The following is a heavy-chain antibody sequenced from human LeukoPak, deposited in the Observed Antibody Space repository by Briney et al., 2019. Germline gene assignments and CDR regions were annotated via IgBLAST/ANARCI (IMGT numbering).Heavy chain of an antibody. CDR2: ISNGGRNT. J-gene: IGHJ4*02. CDR1: GFTFSSFE. Sequence: GGSLRLSCAASGFTFSSFEMTWVRQAPGEGLEWVSYISNGGRNTYYSDSVKGRFTISRDNAKNSLYLQMNSLRAEDTAVYYCARAPYGYYFDYWGQGTLVTVSS. D-gene: IGHD4-17*01. CDR3: ARAPYGYYFDY. V-gene: IGHV3-48*03.